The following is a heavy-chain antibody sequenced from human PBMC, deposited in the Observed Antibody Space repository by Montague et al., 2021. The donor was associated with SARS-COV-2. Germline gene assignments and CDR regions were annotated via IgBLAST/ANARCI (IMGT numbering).Heavy chain of an antibody. CDR2: IYYSGST. Sequence: SETLSLTCTVSGGSISSYYWSWIRQPPGKGLEWIGYIYYSGSTNXXPSLKSRVTISVDTSKNQLSLKLSSVTAADTAVYHCARAAGYNWNYGYNWFDPWGQGTLVTVSS. J-gene: IGHJ5*02. CDR3: ARAAGYNWNYGYNWFDP. CDR1: GGSISSYY. D-gene: IGHD1-7*01. V-gene: IGHV4-59*01.